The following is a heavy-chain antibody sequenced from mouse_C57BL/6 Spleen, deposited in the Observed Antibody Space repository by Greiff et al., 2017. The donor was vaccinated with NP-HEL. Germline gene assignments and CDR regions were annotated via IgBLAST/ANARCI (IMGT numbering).Heavy chain of an antibody. CDR2: IDPETGGT. V-gene: IGHV1-15*01. D-gene: IGHD2-2*01. J-gene: IGHJ2*01. CDR1: GYTFTDYE. CDR3: TRKGGYNFDY. Sequence: VQRVESGAELVRPGASVTLSCKASGYTFTDYEMHWVKQTPVHGLEWIGAIDPETGGTAYNQKFKGKAILTADKSSSTAYMELRSLTSEDSAVYYCTRKGGYNFDYWGQGTTLTVSS.